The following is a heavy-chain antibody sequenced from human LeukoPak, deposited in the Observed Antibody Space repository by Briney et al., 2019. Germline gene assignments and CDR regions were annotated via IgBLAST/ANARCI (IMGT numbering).Heavy chain of an antibody. D-gene: IGHD4-17*01. Sequence: SETLSLTCTVSGYSISSGYYWGWIRQPPGKGLEWIGSIYHSGSTYYNPSLKSRVTISVDTSKNQFSLKLSSVTAADTAVYYCAGTTVTTSYYYYYMDVWGKGTTVTISS. CDR1: GYSISSGYY. J-gene: IGHJ6*03. V-gene: IGHV4-38-2*02. CDR3: AGTTVTTSYYYYYMDV. CDR2: IYHSGST.